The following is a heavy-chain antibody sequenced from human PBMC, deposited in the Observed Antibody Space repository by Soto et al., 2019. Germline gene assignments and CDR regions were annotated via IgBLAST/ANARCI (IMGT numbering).Heavy chain of an antibody. D-gene: IGHD3-3*02. V-gene: IGHV4-39*01. Sequence: QLQLQESGPGLVKPSETLSLTCTVSGGSISSSSYYWGWIRQPPGKGLEWIGSIYYSGSTYYNPSLQGRVTLSVDTSNNQFSLKLSSVTAADTAVYYCASPKIAFYNRFDPWGQGTLVTVSS. CDR1: GGSISSSSYY. J-gene: IGHJ5*02. CDR3: ASPKIAFYNRFDP. CDR2: IYYSGST.